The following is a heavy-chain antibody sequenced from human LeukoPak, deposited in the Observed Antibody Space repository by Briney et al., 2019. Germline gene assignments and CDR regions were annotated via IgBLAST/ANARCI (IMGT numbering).Heavy chain of an antibody. CDR2: IYYSGST. Sequence: SETLSLTCTVSGGSISSYYWSWIRQPPGKGLEWIGYIYYSGSTNYNPSLKSRVTISVDTSKNQFSLKLSSVTAADTAVYYCARRSSRNKIVGATYDYWGQGTLVTVSS. CDR3: ARRSSRNKIVGATYDY. CDR1: GGSISSYY. D-gene: IGHD1-26*01. V-gene: IGHV4-59*01. J-gene: IGHJ4*02.